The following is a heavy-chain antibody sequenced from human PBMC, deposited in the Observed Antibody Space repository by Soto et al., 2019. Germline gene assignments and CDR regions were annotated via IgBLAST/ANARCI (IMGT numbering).Heavy chain of an antibody. J-gene: IGHJ6*02. Sequence: SETLSLTCAVYGGSFSGYYWSWIRQPPGKGLEWIGEINHSGSTNYNPSLKSRVTISVDTSKNQFSLKLSSVTAADMAVYYCARASSYYYYGMDVWGQGTTVTVSS. CDR3: ARASSYYYYGMDV. CDR1: GGSFSGYY. V-gene: IGHV4-34*01. D-gene: IGHD6-6*01. CDR2: INHSGST.